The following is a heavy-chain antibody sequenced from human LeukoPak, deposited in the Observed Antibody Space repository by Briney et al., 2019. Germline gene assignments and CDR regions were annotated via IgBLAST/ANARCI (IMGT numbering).Heavy chain of an antibody. J-gene: IGHJ4*02. D-gene: IGHD6-19*01. CDR3: ARDLLGAVAGKGGFDY. CDR2: ISAYNGNT. V-gene: IGHV1-18*01. Sequence: ASVKVSCKASGYTFTCYGISWVRQAPGQGLEWMGWISAYNGNTNYAQKLQGRVTMTTDTSTSTAYMELRSLRSDDTAVYYCARDLLGAVAGKGGFDYWGQGTLVTVSS. CDR1: GYTFTCYG.